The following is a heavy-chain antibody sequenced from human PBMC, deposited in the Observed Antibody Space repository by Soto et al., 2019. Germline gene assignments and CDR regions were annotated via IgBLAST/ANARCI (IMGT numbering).Heavy chain of an antibody. D-gene: IGHD2-8*01. Sequence: QVQLQESGPGLVKPSGTLSLTCAVSGASISSSNWWSWVRQPPGKGLECIGEIYHIGHTNYNPSLESRVTISVDKSKNQFSLRLSSVTAADTAVYYCARRTWGMDVWCQGTTVIVSS. J-gene: IGHJ6*02. CDR1: GASISSSNW. V-gene: IGHV4-4*02. CDR2: IYHIGHT. CDR3: ARRTWGMDV.